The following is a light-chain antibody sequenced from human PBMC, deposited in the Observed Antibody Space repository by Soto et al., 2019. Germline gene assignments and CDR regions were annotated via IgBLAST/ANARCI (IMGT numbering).Light chain of an antibody. CDR3: QQYDSSPPT. V-gene: IGKV3-20*01. CDR2: GAS. CDR1: QSISSSY. Sequence: EIMFTQSPGTLSLSPGERVTLSCRASQSISSSYLAWYQQKPGQAPRLLIYGASSRATGIPDRFSGSGSGTGFTLTISRLEPEDFAVYYCQQYDSSPPTFGQGTKLEIK. J-gene: IGKJ2*01.